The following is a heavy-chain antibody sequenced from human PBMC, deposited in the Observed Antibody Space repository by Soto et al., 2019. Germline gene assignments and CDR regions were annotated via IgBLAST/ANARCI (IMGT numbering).Heavy chain of an antibody. CDR1: GFTFSSYG. Sequence: QVQLVESGGGVVQPGRSLRLSCAASGFTFSSYGMHWVRQAPGKGLEWVAVISYDGSNKYYADSVKGRFTISRDNSKNTLYLKMTSLIAEDTAVSDCANDLYYYNSSGYDNYYYYYGMDVWGQGTTVTVSS. CDR3: ANDLYYYNSSGYDNYYYYYGMDV. CDR2: ISYDGSNK. D-gene: IGHD3-22*01. V-gene: IGHV3-30*18. J-gene: IGHJ6*02.